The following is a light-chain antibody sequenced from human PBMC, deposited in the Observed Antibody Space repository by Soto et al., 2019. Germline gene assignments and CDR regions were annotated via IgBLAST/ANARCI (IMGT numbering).Light chain of an antibody. CDR3: QQYRTYPLT. J-gene: IGKJ4*01. CDR1: QSITTF. CDR2: DAS. V-gene: IGKV1-5*01. Sequence: DIQMTQSPSTLSASIGDIVTITCRASQSITTFLAWYQQKPGKAPQILIYDASKLETGVPSRLSGGGSGTEFTLTISSLKPDDFATYYCQQYRTYPLTFGGGTRVESK.